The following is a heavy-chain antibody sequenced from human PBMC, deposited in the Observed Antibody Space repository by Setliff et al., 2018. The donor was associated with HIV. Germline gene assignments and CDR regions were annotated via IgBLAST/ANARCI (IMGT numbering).Heavy chain of an antibody. V-gene: IGHV4-4*09. D-gene: IGHD6-13*01. CDR1: GGSISSYY. CDR3: ARRATAGLFDY. CDR2: IYTSGST. J-gene: IGHJ4*02. Sequence: PSETLSLTCTVSGGSISSYYWSWIRQPPGEGLEWIGYIYTSGSTNYNPSLKSRVTISVDTSKNQFSLKLSSVAAADTAVYYCARRATAGLFDYWGQGTLVTVSS.